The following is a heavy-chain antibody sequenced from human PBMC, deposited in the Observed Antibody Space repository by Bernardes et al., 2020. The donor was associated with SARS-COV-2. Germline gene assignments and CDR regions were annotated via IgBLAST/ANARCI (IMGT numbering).Heavy chain of an antibody. J-gene: IGHJ6*03. D-gene: IGHD1-1*01. V-gene: IGHV3-21*01. CDR3: ARDVRFGLERLGFYYYMDV. CDR1: GFTFSSYS. CDR2: ISSSSSYI. Sequence: GGSLRLSCAASGFTFSSYSMNWVRQAPGKGLEWVSSISSSSSYIYYADSVKGRFTISRDNAKNSLYLQMNSLRAEDTAVYYCARDVRFGLERLGFYYYMDVWGKGTTVTISS.